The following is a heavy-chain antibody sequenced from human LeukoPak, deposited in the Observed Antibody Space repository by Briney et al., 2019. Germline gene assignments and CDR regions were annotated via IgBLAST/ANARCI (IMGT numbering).Heavy chain of an antibody. D-gene: IGHD3-9*01. Sequence: PGGSLRLSCAASGFTFSDYYMSWIRQAPGKGLEWLSYISSSGSTIYYADSVKGRFTISRDNAKNSLYLQMNSLRAEDTAVYYCAKLGDILTGYPYYFDCWGQGTLVTVSS. CDR1: GFTFSDYY. V-gene: IGHV3-11*01. J-gene: IGHJ4*02. CDR3: AKLGDILTGYPYYFDC. CDR2: ISSSGSTI.